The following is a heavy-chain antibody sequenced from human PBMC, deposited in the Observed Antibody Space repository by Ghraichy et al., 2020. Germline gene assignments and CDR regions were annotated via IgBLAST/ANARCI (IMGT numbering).Heavy chain of an antibody. CDR1: GFTFSSYA. V-gene: IGHV3-23*01. Sequence: GGSLRLSCAASGFTFSSYAMSWVRQAPGKGLEWVSSISGSGSNTYYADSVKGRFTISRDNSKNTLYLQMNSLRAEDTAVYYCAKAPQDSGGYQPKNFDYWGQGTLVTVSS. CDR3: AKAPQDSGGYQPKNFDY. J-gene: IGHJ4*02. CDR2: ISGSGSNT. D-gene: IGHD3-22*01.